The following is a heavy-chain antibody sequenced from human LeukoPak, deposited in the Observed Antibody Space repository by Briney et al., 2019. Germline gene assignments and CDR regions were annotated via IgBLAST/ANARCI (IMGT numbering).Heavy chain of an antibody. D-gene: IGHD3-16*01. V-gene: IGHV5-51*01. CDR3: ARGRGRQATDAFDI. CDR1: GYSFTNYW. J-gene: IGHJ3*02. Sequence: GESLKISCRGSGYSFTNYWIGWVRQMPGKGLEWMGIIYPGDSDIRYSPSFQGQVTISADKSISTAYLQCSSLKASDTAMYYCARGRGRQATDAFDIWGQGTMVTVSS. CDR2: IYPGDSDI.